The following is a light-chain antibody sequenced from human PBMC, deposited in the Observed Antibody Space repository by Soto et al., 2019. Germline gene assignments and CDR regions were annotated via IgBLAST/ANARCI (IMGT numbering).Light chain of an antibody. CDR2: GAS. Sequence: ELVMTQSPATLSVSPGERATLSCRASQRVSSNLAWYQQKPGQAPRLLIYGASTRATGIPARFSGSGSGTEFTLTISSLQSEDFAVYYCQQYNNWPLLTFGGGTKVDIK. CDR1: QRVSSN. J-gene: IGKJ4*01. CDR3: QQYNNWPLLT. V-gene: IGKV3-15*01.